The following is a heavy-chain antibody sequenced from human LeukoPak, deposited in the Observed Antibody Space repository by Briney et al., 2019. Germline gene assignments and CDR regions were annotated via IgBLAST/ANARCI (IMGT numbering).Heavy chain of an antibody. D-gene: IGHD5-12*01. CDR3: ARSGYDDGDLDY. J-gene: IGHJ4*02. CDR1: GYTFTSYD. Sequence: GASVKVSCKASGYTFTSYDINWVRQATGQGLEWMGWMNPNSGNTGYAQEFQGRVTMTRNTSISTAYMELSSLRSEDTAVYYCARSGYDDGDLDYWGQGTLVTVSS. V-gene: IGHV1-8*01. CDR2: MNPNSGNT.